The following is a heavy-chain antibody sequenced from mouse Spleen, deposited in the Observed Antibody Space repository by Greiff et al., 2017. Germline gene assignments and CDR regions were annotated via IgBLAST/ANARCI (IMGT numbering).Heavy chain of an antibody. J-gene: IGHJ1*01. V-gene: IGHV2-6*02. CDR3: ARNLGYDYDWYFDV. CDR1: GFSLTSYG. D-gene: IGHD2-4*01. CDR2: IWSDGST. Sequence: VQVVESGPGLVAPSQSLSITCTVSGFSLTSYGVHWVRQPPGKGLEWLVVIWSDGSTTYNSALKSRLSISKDNSKSQVFLKMNSLQTDDTAMYYCARNLGYDYDWYFDVWGAGTTVTVSS.